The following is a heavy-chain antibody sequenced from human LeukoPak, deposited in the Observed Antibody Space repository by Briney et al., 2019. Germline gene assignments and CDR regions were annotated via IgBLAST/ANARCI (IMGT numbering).Heavy chain of an antibody. CDR3: AKPHFDD. CDR1: GFTFSSYE. CDR2: ISSSGSTI. J-gene: IGHJ4*02. V-gene: IGHV3-48*03. Sequence: GGSLRLSCAASGFTFSSYEMNWVRQAPGKGLEWVSYISSSGSTIYYADSVRGRFTISRDNSKNTLYLQMNSLRAGDTAVYYCAKPHFDDWGQGTLVTVSS.